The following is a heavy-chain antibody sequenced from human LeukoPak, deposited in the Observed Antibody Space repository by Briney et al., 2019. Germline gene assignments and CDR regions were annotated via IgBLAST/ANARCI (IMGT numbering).Heavy chain of an antibody. D-gene: IGHD3-10*01. CDR1: GFVFGDYG. J-gene: IGHJ4*02. CDR3: AKHYYGSGSQKYYFDY. Sequence: GGSLRLSCAASGFVFGDYGMHWVRQAPGKGLEWVTMVRNDGSDKYYAGSVKGRFTISRDNSKNTLYLQMNSLGPEDTAVYYCAKHYYGSGSQKYYFDYWGQGTLVTVSS. V-gene: IGHV3-30*02. CDR2: VRNDGSDK.